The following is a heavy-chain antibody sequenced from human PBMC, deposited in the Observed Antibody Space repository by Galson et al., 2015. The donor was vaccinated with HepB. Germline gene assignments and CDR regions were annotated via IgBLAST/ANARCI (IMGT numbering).Heavy chain of an antibody. CDR1: GGSISSSSYY. CDR2: IYYSGST. V-gene: IGHV4-39*01. D-gene: IGHD3-3*01. J-gene: IGHJ1*01. Sequence: SETLSLTCTVSGGSISSSSYYWGWIRQPPGKGLEWIGSIYYSGSTYYNPSLKSRVTISVDTSKNQFSLKLSSVTAADTAVYYCARQDLGITIFGVPFEYFQHWGQGTLVTVSS. CDR3: ARQDLGITIFGVPFEYFQH.